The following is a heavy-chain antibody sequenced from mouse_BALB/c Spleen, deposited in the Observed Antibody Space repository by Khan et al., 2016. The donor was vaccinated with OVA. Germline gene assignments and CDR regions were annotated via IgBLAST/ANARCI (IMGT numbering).Heavy chain of an antibody. CDR3: TRSEWAALAY. CDR1: GYTFTSYY. D-gene: IGHD1-3*01. CDR2: INPSNGGT. J-gene: IGHJ3*01. V-gene: IGHV1S81*02. Sequence: QVQLQQSGAELVKPGASVKLSCKASGYTFTSYYIYWVKQRPGQGLEWIGGINPSNGGTYFNEKFESKATLTVDKSSSTALLHVSSLTSADSAVIYRTRSEWAALAYRGQGTLVTVAA.